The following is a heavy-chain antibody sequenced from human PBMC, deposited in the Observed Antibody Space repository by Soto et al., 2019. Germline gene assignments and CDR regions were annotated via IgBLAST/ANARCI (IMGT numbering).Heavy chain of an antibody. CDR2: IYYSGST. J-gene: IGHJ5*02. Sequence: PSETLSLSCAVYGGSVRGSYWSWIRQPPGKGLEWIGYIYYSGSTNYNPSLKSRVTISLDTSKNQFSLKLSSVTAADTAVYYCVRDLATMAGFAPWGQGTLVTVS. D-gene: IGHD5-12*01. V-gene: IGHV4-59*02. CDR3: VRDLATMAGFAP. CDR1: GGSVRGSY.